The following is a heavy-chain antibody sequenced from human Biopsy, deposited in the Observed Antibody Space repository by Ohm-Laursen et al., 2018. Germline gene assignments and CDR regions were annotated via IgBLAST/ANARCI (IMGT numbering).Heavy chain of an antibody. CDR2: INAKTGDT. J-gene: IGHJ5*02. V-gene: IGHV1-2*02. CDR1: GYTFTSYH. Sequence: SVKVSCKASGYTFTSYHVHWVRQAPGQGLEWMGWINAKTGDTNYAQKFQGRVTMIRDTSISTAYVDLSSLRSDDTAVYYCTRGGYYYDSLAYYYWFDPWGQGTLVTVSS. CDR3: TRGGYYYDSLAYYYWFDP. D-gene: IGHD3-22*01.